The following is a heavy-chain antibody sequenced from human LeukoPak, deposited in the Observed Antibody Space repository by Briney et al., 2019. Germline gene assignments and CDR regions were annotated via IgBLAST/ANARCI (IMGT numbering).Heavy chain of an antibody. Sequence: GGSLRLSCAASGFTFDAYAMNWVRQAPGKGLEWLSYITSSSSTIYYADSVKGRFTISRDNAKNSLCLQMNSLRAEDTAVYYCAREGIIWGTYRHFDYWGQGTLVTVSS. J-gene: IGHJ4*02. V-gene: IGHV3-48*01. CDR2: ITSSSSTI. CDR3: AREGIIWGTYRHFDY. CDR1: GFTFDAYA. D-gene: IGHD3-16*02.